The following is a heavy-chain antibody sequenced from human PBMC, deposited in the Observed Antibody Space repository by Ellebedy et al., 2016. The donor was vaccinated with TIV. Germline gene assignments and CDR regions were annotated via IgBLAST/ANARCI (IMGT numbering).Heavy chain of an antibody. CDR2: IYFGGST. J-gene: IGHJ6*02. D-gene: IGHD3-10*01. V-gene: IGHV4-39*07. CDR1: GVSTSSTGYY. Sequence: SETLSLXXTVSGVSTSSTGYYWGWIRQPPGKGLEWIGSIYFGGSTYYNPSLRSRVTISVDTSKNQFSLKLSSVTAADTAVYYCASGLMVRGVDSDYYYGLDVWGQGATVTVPS. CDR3: ASGLMVRGVDSDYYYGLDV.